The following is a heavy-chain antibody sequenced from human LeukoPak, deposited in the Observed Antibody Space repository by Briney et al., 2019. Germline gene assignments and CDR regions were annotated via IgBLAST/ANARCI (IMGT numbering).Heavy chain of an antibody. Sequence: ASVKVSRKASGYTFTSFAIHWVRQAPGQRLEWMGWISAGNGNTKFSQKFLGRVSITRDTSAITAYMELNYLRSEDTALYFCARSIVYSSDSDGGYYFDYWGQGTLVTVSS. V-gene: IGHV1-3*01. CDR3: ARSIVYSSDSDGGYYFDY. J-gene: IGHJ4*02. CDR2: ISAGNGNT. D-gene: IGHD6-19*01. CDR1: GYTFTSFA.